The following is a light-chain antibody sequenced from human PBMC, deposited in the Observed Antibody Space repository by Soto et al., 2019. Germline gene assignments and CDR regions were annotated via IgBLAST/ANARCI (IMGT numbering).Light chain of an antibody. Sequence: IVLTQSPGTLSLSPGETATLSCRASQSINDDFLAWYQQRPGQAPRLLIYVASFRATGIPGRFSGSGSGTEFTLTISRLEPEDSAVYFCQQYGRSPLTFGGGTKVEIK. V-gene: IGKV3-20*01. CDR3: QQYGRSPLT. CDR1: QSINDDF. J-gene: IGKJ4*01. CDR2: VAS.